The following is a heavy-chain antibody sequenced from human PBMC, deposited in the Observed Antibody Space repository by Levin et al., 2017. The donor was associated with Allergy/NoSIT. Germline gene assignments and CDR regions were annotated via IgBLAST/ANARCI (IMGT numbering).Heavy chain of an antibody. CDR3: ARDSTWGAFDY. D-gene: IGHD2/OR15-2a*01. CDR2: ISYDGSNK. CDR1: GFTFSSYA. J-gene: IGHJ4*02. V-gene: IGHV3-30-3*01. Sequence: LSLTCAASGFTFSSYAMHWVRQAPGKGLEWVAVISYDGSNKYYADSVKGRFTISRDNSKNTLYLQMNSLRAEDTAVYYCARDSTWGAFDYWGQGTLVTVSS.